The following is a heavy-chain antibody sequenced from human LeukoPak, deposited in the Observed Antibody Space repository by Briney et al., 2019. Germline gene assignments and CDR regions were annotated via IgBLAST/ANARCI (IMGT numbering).Heavy chain of an antibody. CDR3: ARDGLVVAAAGTYYYYYMDV. Sequence: PGGSLRLSCAASGFTFSSYSMNWVRQAPGKGLEWVSSISSSSYIYYADSVKGRFTISRDNAKNSLYLQMNSLRAEDTAVYYCARDGLVVAAAGTYYYYYMDVWGKGTTVTVSS. CDR1: GFTFSSYS. J-gene: IGHJ6*03. V-gene: IGHV3-21*01. CDR2: ISSSSYI. D-gene: IGHD6-13*01.